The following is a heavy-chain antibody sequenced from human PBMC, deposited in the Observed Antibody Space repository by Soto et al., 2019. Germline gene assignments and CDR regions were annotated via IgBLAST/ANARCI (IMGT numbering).Heavy chain of an antibody. J-gene: IGHJ4*02. D-gene: IGHD3-10*01. Sequence: GGSLRLSCVASGFTLSSYALHWVRQAPGKGLEWVAVISYDGRYKYYADSVKGRFTISRDNSKNTLYLQMNSLRPEDTAVYYCAKDLPGTYGELLSSDCWRQGTLVTVSS. CDR1: GFTLSSYA. CDR2: ISYDGRYK. V-gene: IGHV3-30*04. CDR3: AKDLPGTYGELLSSDC.